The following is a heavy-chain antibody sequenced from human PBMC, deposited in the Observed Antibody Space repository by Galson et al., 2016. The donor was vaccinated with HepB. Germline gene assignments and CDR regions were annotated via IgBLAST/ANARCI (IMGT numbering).Heavy chain of an antibody. D-gene: IGHD4-11*01. CDR2: TYYRSKWYN. J-gene: IGHJ6*02. CDR1: GDSVSSNSAA. V-gene: IGHV6-1*01. Sequence: CAISGDSVSSNSAAWNWIRQSPSRGLEWLGRTYYRSKWYNDYASSVKSRIIINPDTSKNQVSLQLSSATPEDTAVYYCARGDYSTYYYYYGMDVWGQGTTVIVSS. CDR3: ARGDYSTYYYYYGMDV.